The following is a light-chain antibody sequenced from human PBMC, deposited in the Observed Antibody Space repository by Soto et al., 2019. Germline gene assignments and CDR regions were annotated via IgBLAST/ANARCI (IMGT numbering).Light chain of an antibody. CDR3: CSYAGTYNFWV. Sequence: QSALTQPRSVSGSPGQSVTISCTGTSSDVGRYTYVSWYQQHPGKAPKLIIYNVTKRPSGVPDRLSGSKSGNTASLTISGLRAEDGADYYCCSYAGTYNFWVFGGGTKVTVL. J-gene: IGLJ3*02. V-gene: IGLV2-11*01. CDR1: SSDVGRYTY. CDR2: NVT.